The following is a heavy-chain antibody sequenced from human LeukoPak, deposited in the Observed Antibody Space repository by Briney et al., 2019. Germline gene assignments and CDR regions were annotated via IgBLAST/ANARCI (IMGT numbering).Heavy chain of an antibody. J-gene: IGHJ4*02. CDR3: ARSNSYGSTDFWSGYGY. V-gene: IGHV1-46*01. CDR1: GYTFTSYY. Sequence: ASVKVSCTASGYTFTSYYMHWVRQAPGQGLEWMGIINPSGGSTSYAQKFQGRVTMTRGTSTSTVYMELSSLRSEDTAVYYCARSNSYGSTDFWSGYGYWGQGTLVTVSS. CDR2: INPSGGST. D-gene: IGHD3-3*01.